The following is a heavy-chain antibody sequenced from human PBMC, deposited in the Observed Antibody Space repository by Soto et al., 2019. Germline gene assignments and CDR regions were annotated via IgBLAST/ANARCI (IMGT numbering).Heavy chain of an antibody. D-gene: IGHD3-9*01. CDR3: AKETNYDILTGTYFDY. CDR1: GFTLGKYA. J-gene: IGHJ4*02. Sequence: GGSLRLSCAASGFTLGKYAMSWVRQAPGKGLEWVSTISGSGTSTYYADSVKGRFTVSRDNSKSTLYLQMNSLRAEDTAVFHCAKETNYDILTGTYFDYWGQGTLVTVSS. CDR2: ISGSGTST. V-gene: IGHV3-23*01.